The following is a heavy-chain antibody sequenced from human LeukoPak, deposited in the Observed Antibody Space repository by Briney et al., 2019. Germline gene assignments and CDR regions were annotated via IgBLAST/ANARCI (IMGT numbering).Heavy chain of an antibody. J-gene: IGHJ6*03. V-gene: IGHV1-8*03. CDR3: ARGRYMDV. CDR1: GYIFIDYE. Sequence: ASVKVSCTASGYIFIDYEINWVRQATGQGLEWMGWMNPKSGDTGYEQKFQGRVTITRDSSISTVYMELSSLRFEDTALYYCARGRYMDVWGKGTTVTVSS. CDR2: MNPKSGDT.